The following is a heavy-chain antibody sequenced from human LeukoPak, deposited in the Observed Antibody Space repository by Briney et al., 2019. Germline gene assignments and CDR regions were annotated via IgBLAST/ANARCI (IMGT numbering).Heavy chain of an antibody. V-gene: IGHV1-69*06. J-gene: IGHJ3*01. CDR2: IIPMFYSA. D-gene: IGHD3-16*01. Sequence: SVKVSRKASGGTFNRYAISWVRQAPGQGLEWMGGIIPMFYSANYAQRFNDRLTITADKSTSTAYMELSSLTSEDTAVYYCARADNWEGAKGDWGQGTMVTVSS. CDR1: GGTFNRYA. CDR3: ARADNWEGAKGD.